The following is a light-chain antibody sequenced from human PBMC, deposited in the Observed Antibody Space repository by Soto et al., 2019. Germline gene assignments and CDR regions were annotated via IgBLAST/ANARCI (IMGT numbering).Light chain of an antibody. CDR1: TSNIGNNY. CDR3: GTWHMSLSADYV. CDR2: DNN. J-gene: IGLJ1*01. V-gene: IGLV1-51*01. Sequence: QSVLTQPPSVSAAPGQKVAISCSGTTSNIGNNYVSWYQQLPGTAPKLLIYDNNKRPSGIPDRFSGSKSGTSATLVITGLQTGDEADYYCGTWHMSLSADYVFGTGTKVTVL.